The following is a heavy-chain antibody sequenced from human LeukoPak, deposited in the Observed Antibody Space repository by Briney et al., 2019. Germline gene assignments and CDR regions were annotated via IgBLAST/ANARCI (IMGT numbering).Heavy chain of an antibody. CDR2: ISGSGGST. CDR3: AKTPLARYYYDSSGYYFNWFDP. V-gene: IGHV3-23*01. Sequence: HPGGSLRLSCAASGFTFSSYAMSWVRQAPGKGLEWVSAISGSGGSTYYADSVKGRFTISRDNSKNTLYLQMNSLRAEDTAVYYCAKTPLARYYYDSSGYYFNWFDPWGQGTLVTVSS. CDR1: GFTFSSYA. J-gene: IGHJ5*02. D-gene: IGHD3-22*01.